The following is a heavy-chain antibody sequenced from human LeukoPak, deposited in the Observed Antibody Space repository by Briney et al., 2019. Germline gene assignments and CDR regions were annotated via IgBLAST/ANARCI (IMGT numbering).Heavy chain of an antibody. CDR2: IYYSGST. D-gene: IGHD5-12*01. CDR3: ARVSSGYDSGGWFDP. CDR1: GGSISSYY. V-gene: IGHV4-59*08. Sequence: SETLSLTCTVSGGSISSYYWSWIRQPPGKGLEWIGYIYYSGSTNYNPSLKSRVTISVDTSKNQFSLKLSSVTAADTAVYYCARVSSGYDSGGWFDPWGQGTLVTVSS. J-gene: IGHJ5*02.